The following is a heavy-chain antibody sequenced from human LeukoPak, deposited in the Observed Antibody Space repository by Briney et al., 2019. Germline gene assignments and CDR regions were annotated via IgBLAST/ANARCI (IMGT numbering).Heavy chain of an antibody. CDR1: GFPFSSYA. CDR3: VRGYSFGPYGMDV. V-gene: IGHV3-64D*09. Sequence: PGGSLRLSCSASGFPFSSYAMHWVRQAPRQGLEYVSAIIDSGGSTYYSDSAKGRFTISTDNSKNTLYLQISSLRAEATAVYFCVRGYSFGPYGMDVWGQGTTVTVSS. D-gene: IGHD2-15*01. J-gene: IGHJ6*02. CDR2: IIDSGGST.